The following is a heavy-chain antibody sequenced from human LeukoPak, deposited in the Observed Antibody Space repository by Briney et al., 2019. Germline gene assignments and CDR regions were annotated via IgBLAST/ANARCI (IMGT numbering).Heavy chain of an antibody. D-gene: IGHD3-10*01. V-gene: IGHV1-2*02. CDR1: GYTFTGFY. CDR3: AREGDYNGSGRGDS. CDR2: INPNTGAT. J-gene: IGHJ4*02. Sequence: GASVKDSCKTSGYTFTGFYIHWVRQAPGQGLEWMGWINPNTGATNFAQKFQGRVTMTTDTSVSTAYMDLRRLRFDDTAVYYCAREGDYNGSGRGDSWGQGTLVTVSS.